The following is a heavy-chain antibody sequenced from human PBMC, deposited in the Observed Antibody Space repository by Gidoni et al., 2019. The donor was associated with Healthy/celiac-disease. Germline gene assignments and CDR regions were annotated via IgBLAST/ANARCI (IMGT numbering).Heavy chain of an antibody. V-gene: IGHV3-48*03. CDR3: ASHPLGDCSSTSCYQSQAYYFDY. D-gene: IGHD2-2*01. J-gene: IGHJ4*02. CDR2: ISSSGSTI. CDR1: GFTFSSYE. Sequence: EVQLVESGGGLVQPGGSLRLSCAASGFTFSSYEMNWVRQAPGKGLEWVSYISSSGSTIYYADSVKGRFTISRDNAKNSLYLQMNSLRAEDTAVYYCASHPLGDCSSTSCYQSQAYYFDYWGQGTLVTVSS.